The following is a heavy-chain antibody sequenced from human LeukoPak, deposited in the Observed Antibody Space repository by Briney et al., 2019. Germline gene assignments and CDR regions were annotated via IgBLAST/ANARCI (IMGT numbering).Heavy chain of an antibody. CDR3: ARYSYGYHAFDI. D-gene: IGHD5-18*01. CDR1: GGSISSYY. Sequence: KPSETLSLTCTVSGGSISSYYWSWIRQPPGKGLEWIGYIYYSGSTNYNPSLKSRVTISVDTSKNQFSLKLSSVTAADTAVYYCARYSYGYHAFDIWGQGAMVTVSS. CDR2: IYYSGST. V-gene: IGHV4-59*01. J-gene: IGHJ3*02.